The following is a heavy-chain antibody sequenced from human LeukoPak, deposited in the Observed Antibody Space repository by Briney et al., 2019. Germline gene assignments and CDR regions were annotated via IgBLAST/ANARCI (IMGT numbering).Heavy chain of an antibody. Sequence: ASVKVSCKASGYTFTDYYIHWVRQAPGQGLEWMGWISPNSGGSNYAQKFQGRVTMTRDTSINTAYMELSRLKSDDAAVYFCAGDSSRRYTYAFDYWGQGTLVSVSS. V-gene: IGHV1-2*02. CDR2: ISPNSGGS. J-gene: IGHJ4*02. CDR3: AGDSSRRYTYAFDY. CDR1: GYTFTDYY. D-gene: IGHD5-18*01.